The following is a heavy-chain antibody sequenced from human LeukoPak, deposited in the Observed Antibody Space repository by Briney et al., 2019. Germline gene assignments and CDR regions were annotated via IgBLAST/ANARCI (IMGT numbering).Heavy chain of an antibody. CDR3: ARDLSPYSSGWS. J-gene: IGHJ5*02. CDR1: GGSISSSSSH. Sequence: SETLSLTCTVSGGSISSSSSHRGWIRQPPGKGLEWIGSIYYSGSTYYSPSLKNRVAISVDTSKNQFTLKLSSVTAADTAVYYCARDLSPYSSGWSWGQGTLVTVSS. V-gene: IGHV4-39*02. CDR2: IYYSGST. D-gene: IGHD6-19*01.